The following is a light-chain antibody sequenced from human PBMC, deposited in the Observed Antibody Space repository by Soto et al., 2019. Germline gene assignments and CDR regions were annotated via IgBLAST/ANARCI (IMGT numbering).Light chain of an antibody. Sequence: EIVLTQSPGTLSLSPGERATLSCRASQSVSNNYLAWYQQKAGQAPRLLIYDASNRATGIPARFSGSGSGTDFTLTISSLEPEDSAVYYCQQRGNWPPLTFGGGTKVDIK. CDR2: DAS. CDR3: QQRGNWPPLT. V-gene: IGKV3-11*01. CDR1: QSVSNNY. J-gene: IGKJ4*01.